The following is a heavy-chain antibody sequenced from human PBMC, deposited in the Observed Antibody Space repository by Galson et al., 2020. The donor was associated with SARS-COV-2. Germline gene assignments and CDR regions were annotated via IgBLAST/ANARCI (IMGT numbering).Heavy chain of an antibody. CDR1: GFTFSSHA. D-gene: IGHD6-19*01. V-gene: IGHV3-33*01. CDR3: ARDGQLSSGWAFDY. CDR2: IFYDGSNK. J-gene: IGHJ4*02. Sequence: GESLKISCAASGFTFSSHAMHWVRQAPGKGLEWVAQIFYDGSNKYYLDSVKGRFTISRDNSKNTVSLQRDNLRAEDTAVYFCARDGQLSSGWAFDYWGQGTLVTVSS.